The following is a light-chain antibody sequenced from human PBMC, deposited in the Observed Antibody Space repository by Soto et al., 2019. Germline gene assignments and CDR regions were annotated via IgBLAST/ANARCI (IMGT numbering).Light chain of an antibody. J-gene: IGLJ1*01. CDR1: SSDVGGYNY. CDR3: SSYTSSSTPYV. CDR2: DVT. V-gene: IGLV2-14*01. Sequence: QSVLTQPASVSGSPGQSITISCTGTSSDVGGYNYVSWYQQHPVKAPKLMIYDVTNRPSGVSDRFSGPKSGNTASLTISGLQAEDEADYYCSSYTSSSTPYVFGTGTKVTV.